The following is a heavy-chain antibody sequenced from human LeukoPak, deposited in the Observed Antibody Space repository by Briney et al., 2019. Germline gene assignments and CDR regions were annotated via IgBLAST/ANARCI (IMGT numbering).Heavy chain of an antibody. V-gene: IGHV3-23*01. Sequence: GASLRLSCAACGFILSNYAMCWVRHAAGKGPEWVSAISGRCDNTYYANSVKGRFTLSRNSSKNTLYLQMDRLRADDTAVYYCAKWGDYDVLTGYYVSDFWGQGTLVTVSS. CDR3: AKWGDYDVLTGYYVSDF. CDR1: GFILSNYA. J-gene: IGHJ4*02. CDR2: ISGRCDNT. D-gene: IGHD3-9*01.